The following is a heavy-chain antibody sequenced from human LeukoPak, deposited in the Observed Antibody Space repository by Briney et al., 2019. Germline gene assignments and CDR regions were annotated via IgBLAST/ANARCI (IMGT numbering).Heavy chain of an antibody. J-gene: IGHJ4*02. Sequence: TSETLSLTCTVSGGSISSSSYYWGWIRQPPGKGLEWIGNIYYIGTTYYNPSLKSRVTISVDTSKNQFSLKLSSVTAADTAVYYCARFRVAGTRYFDYWGQGTLVTVSS. CDR1: GGSISSSSYY. D-gene: IGHD6-19*01. CDR3: ARFRVAGTRYFDY. CDR2: IYYIGTT. V-gene: IGHV4-39*07.